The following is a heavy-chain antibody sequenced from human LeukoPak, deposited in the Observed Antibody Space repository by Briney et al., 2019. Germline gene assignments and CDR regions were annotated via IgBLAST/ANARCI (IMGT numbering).Heavy chain of an antibody. J-gene: IGHJ4*02. V-gene: IGHV1-18*04. CDR3: ARDMWELQYYFDY. CDR1: GYTFSGYY. D-gene: IGHD1-26*01. Sequence: ASVKVSCKASGYTFSGYYMHWVRQAPGQGLEWMGWISAYNGNTNYAQKLQGRVTMTTDTSTSTAYMELRSLRSDDTAVYYCARDMWELQYYFDYWGQGTLVTVSS. CDR2: ISAYNGNT.